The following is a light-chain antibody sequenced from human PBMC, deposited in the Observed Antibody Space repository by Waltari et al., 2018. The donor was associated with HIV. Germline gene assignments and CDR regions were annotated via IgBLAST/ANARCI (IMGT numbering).Light chain of an antibody. Sequence: DIQMTQSPSSLSASVGDRVTITCRASQSIRNYLNWYHQKPGKAPELLIYTASSLQSGVPSRFSGSGSGTDFTLTITSLQPEDFATYYCQESLSIPPEYSFGQGTKLEIK. J-gene: IGKJ2*03. CDR3: QESLSIPPEYS. V-gene: IGKV1-39*01. CDR1: QSIRNY. CDR2: TAS.